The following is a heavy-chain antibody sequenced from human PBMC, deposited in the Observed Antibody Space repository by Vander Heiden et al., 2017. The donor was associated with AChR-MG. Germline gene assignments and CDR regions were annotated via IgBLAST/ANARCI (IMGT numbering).Heavy chain of an antibody. CDR1: GYTFTSYD. CDR2: MNPNSGNT. J-gene: IGHJ5*02. Sequence: QVQLVQSGAEVKKPGASVKVSCKASGYTFTSYDINWVRQATGQGLEWMGWMNPNSGNTGYAHKFQGRVTMTRNTSISTAYMELSSLRSEDTAVYYCARRRYQLRYRYNWFDPWGQGTLVTVSS. V-gene: IGHV1-8*01. D-gene: IGHD2-2*02. CDR3: ARRRYQLRYRYNWFDP.